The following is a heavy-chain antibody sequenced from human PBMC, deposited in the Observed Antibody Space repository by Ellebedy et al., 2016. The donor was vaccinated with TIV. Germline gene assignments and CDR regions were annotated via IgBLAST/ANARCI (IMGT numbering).Heavy chain of an antibody. CDR3: ARVEGRRGFGNYYYGMDV. V-gene: IGHV3-30*03. CDR2: ISNDGSNK. J-gene: IGHJ6*02. D-gene: IGHD3-16*01. CDR1: GFTFSSYG. Sequence: GESLKISCAASGFTFSSYGMHWVRQAPGKGLEWVAVISNDGSNKYYADSVKGRFTISRDNSKNTLYLQMNSLRAEDTAVYYCARVEGRRGFGNYYYGMDVWGQGTTVTVSS.